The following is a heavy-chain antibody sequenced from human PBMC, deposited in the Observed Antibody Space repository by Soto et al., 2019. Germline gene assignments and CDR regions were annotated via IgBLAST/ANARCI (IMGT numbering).Heavy chain of an antibody. Sequence: PSHTLLLTRAVSGPSTYSSGEYWVWKRHRSRKGLDRIKRIYYSGSTYYNPSLKSRVTISVDTSKNQFSLKLSSVPAADTAVYYCGRLGEAAALGQVWCLACWGKGTLVPVSS. CDR1: GPSTYSSGEY. CDR3: GRLGEAAALGQVWCLAC. CDR2: IYYSGST. V-gene: IGHV4-30-2*03. J-gene: IGHJ4*02. D-gene: IGHD2-21*01.